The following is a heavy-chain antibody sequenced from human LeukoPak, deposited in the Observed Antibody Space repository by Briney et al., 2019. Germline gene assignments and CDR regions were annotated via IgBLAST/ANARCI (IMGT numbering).Heavy chain of an antibody. Sequence: SETLSLTCTVYGGSFSGYYWSWIRQPPGKGLEWIGDIYHTGGTNLHPLLMSRVTISVDTSKNQFSLNLSSVIAADTAVYYCARMVRGLIVSGYSYYYYLDVWGKGTTVTVSS. CDR2: IYHTGGT. CDR1: GGSFSGYY. V-gene: IGHV4-34*01. D-gene: IGHD3-10*01. J-gene: IGHJ6*03. CDR3: ARMVRGLIVSGYSYYYYLDV.